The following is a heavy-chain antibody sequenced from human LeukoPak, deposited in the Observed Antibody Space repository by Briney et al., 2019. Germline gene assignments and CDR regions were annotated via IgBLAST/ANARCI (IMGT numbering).Heavy chain of an antibody. V-gene: IGHV4-34*01. J-gene: IGHJ6*03. D-gene: IGHD3-3*01. CDR3: ARGTTIHYDFWSGYYEYYYYMDV. CDR1: GGSFSGYY. Sequence: PSETLSLTCAVYGGSFSGYYWSWIRQPPGKGLEWIGEINHSGRTNYNPSLKSRVTISVDTSKNQFSLKLSSVTAADTAVYYCARGTTIHYDFWSGYYEYYYYMDVWGKGTTVTVSS. CDR2: INHSGRT.